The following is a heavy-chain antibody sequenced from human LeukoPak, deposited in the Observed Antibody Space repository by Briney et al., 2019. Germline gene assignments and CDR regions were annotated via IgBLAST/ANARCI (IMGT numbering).Heavy chain of an antibody. Sequence: PGGSLRLSCAASGFTFSSYSMNWVRQAPGKGLEWVSSISSSSSYIYYADSVEGRFTISRDNAKNSLYLQMNSLRAEDTAVYYCARDEGPTYDFWSVHWGQGTLVTVSS. V-gene: IGHV3-21*01. CDR1: GFTFSSYS. D-gene: IGHD3-3*01. J-gene: IGHJ4*02. CDR3: ARDEGPTYDFWSVH. CDR2: ISSSSSYI.